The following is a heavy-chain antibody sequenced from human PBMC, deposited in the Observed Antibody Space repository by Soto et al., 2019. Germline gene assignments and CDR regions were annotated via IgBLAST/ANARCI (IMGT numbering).Heavy chain of an antibody. V-gene: IGHV3-13*01. CDR1: GFTFSSYD. Sequence: PGGSLRLSCAASGFTFSSYDMHWVRQATGKGLEWVSAIGTAGDTYYPGSVKGRFTISRENAKNSLYLQMNSLRAGDTAVYYCARVGYGYYFDYWGQGTLVTVSS. D-gene: IGHD5-18*01. J-gene: IGHJ4*02. CDR3: ARVGYGYYFDY. CDR2: IGTAGDT.